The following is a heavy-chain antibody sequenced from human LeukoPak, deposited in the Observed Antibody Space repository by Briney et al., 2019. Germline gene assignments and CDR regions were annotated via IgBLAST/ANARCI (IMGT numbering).Heavy chain of an antibody. V-gene: IGHV4-61*01. CDR2: IYYTGIT. J-gene: IGHJ4*02. CDR1: GVSVSSDPYY. Sequence: SETLSLTCSVSGVSVSSDPYYWAWFRQSPGKGLEWIAYIYYTGITNYDSSLRSRVTLSVDTSKNQFSLKLKSVTSADTAVYHCAVRRGPKFDYWGQGALVIVSS. CDR3: AVRRGPKFDY. D-gene: IGHD3-10*01.